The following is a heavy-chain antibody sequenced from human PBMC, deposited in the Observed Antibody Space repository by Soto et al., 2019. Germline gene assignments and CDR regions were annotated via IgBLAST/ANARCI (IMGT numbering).Heavy chain of an antibody. CDR1: GFTFSSYD. CDR3: AREFGVMTRGWFDP. J-gene: IGHJ5*02. V-gene: IGHV3-13*01. CDR2: IGTAGDT. Sequence: EVQLVESGGGLVQPGGSLRLSCAASGFTFSSYDMHWVRQATGKGLEWVSAIGTAGDTYYPGSVKGRFTISRDNAKNSLYLQMNSLRDEDTAVYYCAREFGVMTRGWFDPWGQGTLVTVSS. D-gene: IGHD3-16*01.